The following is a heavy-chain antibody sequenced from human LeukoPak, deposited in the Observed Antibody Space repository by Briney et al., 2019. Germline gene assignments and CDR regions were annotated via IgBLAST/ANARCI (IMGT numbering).Heavy chain of an antibody. CDR3: VKDANYFDSGSYTVPFDS. Sequence: GGSLRLSCAASGFTFSRCAMGWVRQIPGKGLEWVAGIGGSDGKTYYADPVKVRFNISRDNSKNSLYLQLNSLRSDDTAIYYCVKDANYFDSGSYTVPFDSWGQGTLVTVSS. CDR2: IGGSDGKT. CDR1: GFTFSRCA. D-gene: IGHD3-22*01. J-gene: IGHJ4*02. V-gene: IGHV3-23*01.